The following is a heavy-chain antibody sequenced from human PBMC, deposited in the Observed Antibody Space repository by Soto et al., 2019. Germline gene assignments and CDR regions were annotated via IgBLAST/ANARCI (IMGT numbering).Heavy chain of an antibody. J-gene: IGHJ4*02. CDR1: GFPFSDYY. V-gene: IGHV3-11*06. Sequence: LRLSCATSGFPFSDYYMSWIRQAPGKGLEWLSHISPKSTYRNYADSVKGRFTVSRDNTKSSLFLQMNSLGVEDTAVYYCARGGGGGLFEHWGQGVLVTVSS. CDR2: ISPKSTYR. CDR3: ARGGGGGLFEH. D-gene: IGHD2-21*01.